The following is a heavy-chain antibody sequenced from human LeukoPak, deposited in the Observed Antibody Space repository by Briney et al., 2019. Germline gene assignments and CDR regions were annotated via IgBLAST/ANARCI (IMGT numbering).Heavy chain of an antibody. CDR2: IHYSGST. Sequence: SETLSLTCTISGGSISSYYWNWIRQPPGKGLEWIGYIHYSGSTNYNPSLKSRVTISVDTSKNQLSLKLTSVTAADTAIYYCARGDDHKSTYFDKWGQGTLVTVSS. D-gene: IGHD3-3*01. J-gene: IGHJ4*02. CDR3: ARGDDHKSTYFDK. CDR1: GGSISSYY. V-gene: IGHV4-59*01.